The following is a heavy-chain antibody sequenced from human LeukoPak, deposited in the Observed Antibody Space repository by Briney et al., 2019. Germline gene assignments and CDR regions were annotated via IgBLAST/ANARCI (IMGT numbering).Heavy chain of an antibody. D-gene: IGHD3-10*01. J-gene: IGHJ3*02. CDR2: IKSKTDGGTT. CDR3: TTDKNPPYYYGSGSSREVGAFDI. Sequence: GGSLRLSCAASGFTFSNAWMSWVRQAPGKGLEWVGRIKSKTDGGTTDYAAPVKGRFTISRDDSKNTLYLQMNSLKTEDTAVYYCTTDKNPPYYYGSGSSREVGAFDIWGQGTMVTVSS. V-gene: IGHV3-15*01. CDR1: GFTFSNAW.